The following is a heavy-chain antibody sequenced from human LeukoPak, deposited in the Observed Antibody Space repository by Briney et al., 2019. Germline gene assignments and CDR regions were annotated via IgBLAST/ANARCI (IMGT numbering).Heavy chain of an antibody. V-gene: IGHV3-74*01. D-gene: IGHD3-10*01. J-gene: IGHJ4*02. CDR2: TNEHGTII. CDR1: GFSFSNYW. CDR3: VVDLSGSADY. Sequence: GVSLRLSCAASGFSFSNYWFHWVRQAPGEGLVWVSRTNEHGTIINYADSVKGRFTISRDNAKNTLYLQMNSLRTEDSALYYCVVDLSGSADYWGQGTLVTVSS.